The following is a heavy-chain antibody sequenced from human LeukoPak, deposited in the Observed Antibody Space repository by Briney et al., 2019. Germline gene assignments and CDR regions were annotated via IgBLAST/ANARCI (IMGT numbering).Heavy chain of an antibody. V-gene: IGHV3-23*01. CDR2: ISGSGGST. CDR1: GFTFNSYA. Sequence: PGGSLTLSCAASGFTFNSYAMSWVRQAPGEGLVWVSDISGSGGSTLYGVCVKGRFTISRDNSKNTLHLQMNSLRAEDTAVYYCAKELNGAYGSGSYYNFHYYYYGMDVWGQGTTVTVSS. CDR3: AKELNGAYGSGSYYNFHYYYYGMDV. J-gene: IGHJ6*02. D-gene: IGHD3-10*01.